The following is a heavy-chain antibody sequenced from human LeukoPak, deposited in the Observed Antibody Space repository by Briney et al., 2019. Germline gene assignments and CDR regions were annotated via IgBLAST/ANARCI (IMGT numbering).Heavy chain of an antibody. J-gene: IGHJ3*02. Sequence: SQTLSLTCAISGDSVSSNSAAWNWIRQSPSRGLEWLGRTYYRSKWYNDYAVSVESRITINSDTSKNQFSLQLNSVTPEDTAVYYCARDLPLSGSYLGAFDIWGQGTMVTVSS. CDR2: TYYRSKWYN. CDR1: GDSVSSNSAA. V-gene: IGHV6-1*01. D-gene: IGHD1-26*01. CDR3: ARDLPLSGSYLGAFDI.